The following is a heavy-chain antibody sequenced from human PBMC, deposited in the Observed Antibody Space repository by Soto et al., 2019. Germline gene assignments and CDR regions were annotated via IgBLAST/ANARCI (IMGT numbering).Heavy chain of an antibody. CDR1: GYTFTSYG. Sequence: ASVKVSCKASGYTFTSYGISWVRQAPGQGLEWMGWISAYNGNTNYAQKFQGRVTITADESTSTAYMELSSLRSEDTAVYYCARGGIVLVPAAISYGYNWFDPWGQGTLVTVSS. V-gene: IGHV1-18*01. D-gene: IGHD2-2*01. J-gene: IGHJ5*02. CDR3: ARGGIVLVPAAISYGYNWFDP. CDR2: ISAYNGNT.